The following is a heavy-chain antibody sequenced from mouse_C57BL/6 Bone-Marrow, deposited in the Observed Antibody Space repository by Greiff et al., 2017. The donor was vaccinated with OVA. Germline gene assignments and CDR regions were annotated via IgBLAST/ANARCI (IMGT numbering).Heavy chain of an antibody. J-gene: IGHJ2*01. CDR2: IFPGSGST. CDR1: GYTFTSYY. Sequence: VNLVESGPELVKPGASVKLSCKASGYTFTSYYINWVKQRPGQGLEWIGLIFPGSGSTYYNEKFKGKATLTVDKSSSTAYMLLSSLTSEDSAVYFCARGPYDGYSLTGDYWGQGTTLTVSS. D-gene: IGHD2-3*01. V-gene: IGHV1-75*01. CDR3: ARGPYDGYSLTGDY.